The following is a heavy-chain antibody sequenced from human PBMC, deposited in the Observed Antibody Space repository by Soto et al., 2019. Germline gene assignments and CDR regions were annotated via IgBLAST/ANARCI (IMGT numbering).Heavy chain of an antibody. CDR2: IYSGGST. V-gene: IGHV3-66*01. Sequence: EVQLVECGGGLVQPGGSLRLSCAASGFTVSSNYMSWVRQAPGKGLEWVSVIYSGGSTYYADSVKGRFTISRDNSKNTLYLQMNSLRAEDTAVYYCARDRIPTGMDVWGQGTTVTVSS. CDR1: GFTVSSNY. J-gene: IGHJ6*02. CDR3: ARDRIPTGMDV.